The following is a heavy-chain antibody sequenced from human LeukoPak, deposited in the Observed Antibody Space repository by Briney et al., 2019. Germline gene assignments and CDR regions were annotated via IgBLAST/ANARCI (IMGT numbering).Heavy chain of an antibody. Sequence: SETLSLTCTVPGGSISSYYWSWIRQPPGKGLEWIGYIYYSGSTNYNPSLKSRVTISVDTSKNQFSLKLSSVTAADTAVYYCARTYSIVGARGAFDIWGQGTMVTVSS. J-gene: IGHJ3*02. D-gene: IGHD1-26*01. CDR3: ARTYSIVGARGAFDI. V-gene: IGHV4-59*01. CDR1: GGSISSYY. CDR2: IYYSGST.